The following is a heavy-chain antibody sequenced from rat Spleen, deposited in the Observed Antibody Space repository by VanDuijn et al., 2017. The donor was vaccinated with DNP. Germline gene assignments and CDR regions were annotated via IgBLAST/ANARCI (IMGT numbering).Heavy chain of an antibody. CDR1: GFTFSNCA. CDR3: ARQLSGPDF. J-gene: IGHJ2*01. D-gene: IGHD1-1*01. Sequence: EVQLVESGGGLEQPGRSLKLSCVASGFTFSNCAMAWVRQAPTKGLEWVASISYDGGSTYYRDSVKGRFTISRDNAKSSLYLQMDSLRSEDTATYYCARQLSGPDFWGQGVMVTVSS. V-gene: IGHV5-29*01. CDR2: ISYDGGST.